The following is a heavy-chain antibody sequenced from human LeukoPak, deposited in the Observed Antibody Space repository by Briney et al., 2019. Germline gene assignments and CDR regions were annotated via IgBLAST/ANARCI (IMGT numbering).Heavy chain of an antibody. CDR1: GGSFRGYY. CDR3: ARGRYFDY. Sequence: SDTLSLTCAVYGGSFRGYYWSWIRHPPGKGLEWIGEINHSGGTNYNPSLKSRVTISVDTSKNQFSLKLSSVTAADTAVYYCARGRYFDYWGQGTLVTVSS. J-gene: IGHJ4*02. CDR2: INHSGGT. V-gene: IGHV4-34*01.